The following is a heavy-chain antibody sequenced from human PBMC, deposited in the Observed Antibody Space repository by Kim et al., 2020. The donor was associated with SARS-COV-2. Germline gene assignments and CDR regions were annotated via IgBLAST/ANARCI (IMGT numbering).Heavy chain of an antibody. CDR2: ISGGGDGT. D-gene: IGHD7-27*01. J-gene: IGHJ4*01. Sequence: GGSLRLSCVASGFTFSGYAIHWVRQAPGKGPEWVSLISGGGDGTRYTDSVKGRFTISRDNSKNTVYLQMNSLRDEDTAVYYSVKEEWGTRAHAYWGQG. CDR1: GFTFSGYA. CDR3: VKEEWGTRAHAY. V-gene: IGHV3-23*01.